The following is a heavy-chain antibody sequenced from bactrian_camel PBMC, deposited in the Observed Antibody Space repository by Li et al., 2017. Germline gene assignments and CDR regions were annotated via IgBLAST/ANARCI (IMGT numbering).Heavy chain of an antibody. J-gene: IGHJ4*01. Sequence: HVQLVESGGGLVEPGGSLTLSCAASGFTPSTYVMSWVRQAPGKGLEWVSSIWPGGATTGYADSVKGRFTISRDNAKNTLYLQLNSLKTEDTAMYYCATDFGASSVNYVGQGTQVTVS. D-gene: IGHD5*01. CDR1: GFTPSTYV. CDR2: IWPGGATT. V-gene: IGHV3S1*01.